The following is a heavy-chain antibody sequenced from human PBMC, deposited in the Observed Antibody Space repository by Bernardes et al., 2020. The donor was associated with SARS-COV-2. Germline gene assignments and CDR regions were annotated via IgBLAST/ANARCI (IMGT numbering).Heavy chain of an antibody. J-gene: IGHJ4*02. CDR1: GITFSSFW. CDR2: MSGDGSGT. D-gene: IGHD3-10*01. Sequence: GGSLKVSCEASGITFSSFWMHWVRQSPGKGLIWVSRMSGDGSGTTYADSVKGRFTISRDNSRNTLYLQMNSLTPEDSGLYYCAGTTITCCDYWGQGTLVTVSS. V-gene: IGHV3-74*01. CDR3: AGTTITCCDY.